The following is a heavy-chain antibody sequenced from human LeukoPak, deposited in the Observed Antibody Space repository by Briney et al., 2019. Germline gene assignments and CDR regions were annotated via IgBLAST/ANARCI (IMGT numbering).Heavy chain of an antibody. CDR1: GYTLTELS. CDR3: ATYTMIVVVTSGAFDI. Sequence: ASVKVSCKVSGYTLTELSLHWVRQAPGKGLEWMGGFDPEDGETIYAQKFQGRVTMAEDTSTDTAYMELSSLRSEDTAVYYCATYTMIVVVTSGAFDIWGQGTMVTVSS. J-gene: IGHJ3*02. V-gene: IGHV1-24*01. CDR2: FDPEDGET. D-gene: IGHD3-22*01.